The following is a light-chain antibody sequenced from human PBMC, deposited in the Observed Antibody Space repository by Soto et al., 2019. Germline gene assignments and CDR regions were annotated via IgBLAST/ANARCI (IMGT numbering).Light chain of an antibody. CDR2: GAP. J-gene: IGKJ1*01. CDR3: QHYNSYSEA. V-gene: IGKV3D-7*01. CDR1: QSVSSSY. Sequence: PGERVTLSCRASQSVSSSYLTWYQQKPGQAPRLLIYGAPTRATSIPARFSGSGSGTDFTLTINSLQPEDFATYYCQHYNSYSEAFGQGTKVDIK.